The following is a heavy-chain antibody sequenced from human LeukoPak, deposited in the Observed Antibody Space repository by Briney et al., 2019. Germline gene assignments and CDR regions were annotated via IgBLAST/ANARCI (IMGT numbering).Heavy chain of an antibody. D-gene: IGHD3-3*01. V-gene: IGHV3-7*01. CDR1: GFTFSNYW. CDR3: ARDRQDDFWSAYYDY. Sequence: GGSLRLSCAVSGFTFSNYWMSWVRQAPGKGLEWVANIKQDGNEKYYVDSVKGRFTISRDNAKNSLYLQMNSLRAEDPAVYYCARDRQDDFWSAYYDYWGQGTLVTVSS. CDR2: IKQDGNEK. J-gene: IGHJ4*02.